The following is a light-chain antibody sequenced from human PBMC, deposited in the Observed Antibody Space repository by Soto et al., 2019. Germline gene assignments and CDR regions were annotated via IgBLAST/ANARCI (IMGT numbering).Light chain of an antibody. CDR2: GAS. CDR3: RPSRNIRRR. CDR1: QSVSSSY. J-gene: IGKJ1*01. Sequence: EIVLTQSPGTLSLSPGESATLSCRASQSVSSSYLAWYQQKPGQAPRLVIYGASSRATGIPDRFSGSGSGTDFTVTISRLEPDDCAVYFWRPSRNIRRRVGQGTK. V-gene: IGKV3-20*01.